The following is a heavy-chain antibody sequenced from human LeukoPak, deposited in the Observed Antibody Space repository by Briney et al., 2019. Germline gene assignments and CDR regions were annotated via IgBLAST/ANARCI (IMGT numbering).Heavy chain of an antibody. Sequence: KASETLSLTCAVCGGSFSGYYWSWIRQPPGKGLEWIGEINHSGSTNYNPSLKSRVTISVDTSKNQFSLKLSSVTAADTAVYYCARTLGLGSPSVWGQGTTVTVSS. J-gene: IGHJ6*02. CDR1: GGSFSGYY. V-gene: IGHV4-34*01. D-gene: IGHD3-16*01. CDR3: ARTLGLGSPSV. CDR2: INHSGST.